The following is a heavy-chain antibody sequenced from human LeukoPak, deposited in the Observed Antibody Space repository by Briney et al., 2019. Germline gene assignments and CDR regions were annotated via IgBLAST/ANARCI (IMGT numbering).Heavy chain of an antibody. Sequence: GASVKVSCKASGYTFTSYGISWVRQAPGQGLEWMGWISAYNSNTNYAQKLQGRVTMTTDTSTSTAYMELRSLRSDDTAVYYCARGYGYYDSSGYLDYWGQGTLVTVSS. CDR3: ARGYGYYDSSGYLDY. J-gene: IGHJ4*02. CDR1: GYTFTSYG. D-gene: IGHD3-22*01. CDR2: ISAYNSNT. V-gene: IGHV1-18*01.